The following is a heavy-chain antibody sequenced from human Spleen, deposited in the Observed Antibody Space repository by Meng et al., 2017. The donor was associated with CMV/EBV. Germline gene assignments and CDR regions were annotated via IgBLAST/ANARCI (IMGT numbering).Heavy chain of an antibody. J-gene: IGHJ5*02. CDR2: FIPIFGTA. V-gene: IGHV1-69*05. CDR3: VVGMASSVIGLTPMDA. D-gene: IGHD2-21*01. CDR1: GSFRSYV. Sequence: GSFRSYVISWVRQAPGQGLEWMGGFIPIFGTAKYPQRLRGRVTIRTDESSTTGYMELTRLRSEDTAVYYCVVGMASSVIGLTPMDAWGQGTLVTVSS.